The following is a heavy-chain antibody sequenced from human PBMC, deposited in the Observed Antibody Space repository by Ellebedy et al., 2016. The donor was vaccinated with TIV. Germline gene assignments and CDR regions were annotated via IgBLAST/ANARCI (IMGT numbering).Heavy chain of an antibody. J-gene: IGHJ6*02. CDR2: IYYSGST. V-gene: IGHV4-31*11. D-gene: IGHD6-19*01. CDR1: GGSFSGYY. CDR3: ARDQIAVAGSGMDV. Sequence: SETLSLXXAVYGGSFSGYYWSWIRQHPGKGLEWIGYIYYSGSTYYNPSLKSRVTISVDTSKNQFSLKLSSVTAADTAVYYCARDQIAVAGSGMDVWGQGTTVTVSS.